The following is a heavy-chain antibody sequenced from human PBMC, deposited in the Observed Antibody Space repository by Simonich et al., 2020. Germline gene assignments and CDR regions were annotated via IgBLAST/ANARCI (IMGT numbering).Heavy chain of an antibody. D-gene: IGHD2-2*01. V-gene: IGHV3-74*01. CDR2: FNVDGSRT. Sequence: EVQLVESGGGLVQPGGSLRLSCAASGFTLRSYWMHWVRHTPGKGPGWVFLFNVDGSRTSYADSVKGRFTNSRDTAKNTRYLQMNSLRAEDTAVYYCASFNVVPAADAFDIWGQGTMVTVSS. J-gene: IGHJ3*02. CDR3: ASFNVVPAADAFDI. CDR1: GFTLRSYW.